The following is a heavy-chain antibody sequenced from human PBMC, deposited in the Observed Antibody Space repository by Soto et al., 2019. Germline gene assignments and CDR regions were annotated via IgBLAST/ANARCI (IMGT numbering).Heavy chain of an antibody. Sequence: VQLVESGGGVVQPGRSLRLSCAASGFTFSSYGMHWVRQAPGKGLEWVAVISYDGSNKYYADSVKGRFTISRDNSKNTLYLQMNSLRAEDTAVYYCAKDTDTMVRAHMDVWGKGTTVTVSS. D-gene: IGHD3-10*01. CDR3: AKDTDTMVRAHMDV. CDR1: GFTFSSYG. V-gene: IGHV3-30*18. CDR2: ISYDGSNK. J-gene: IGHJ6*03.